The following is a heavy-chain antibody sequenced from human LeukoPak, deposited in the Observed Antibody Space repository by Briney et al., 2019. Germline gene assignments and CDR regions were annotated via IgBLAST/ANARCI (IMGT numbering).Heavy chain of an antibody. J-gene: IGHJ4*02. D-gene: IGHD3-22*01. CDR1: GYTFTGYY. Sequence: ASVKVSCKASGYTFTGYYIHWVRRAPGQGLEWMGWINPNTGDTNYAQKFQGRVTMTRDTSISTAYMELTRLRSDDTAVYYCARGYYDSSAYYSADYWGQGTLVTVSS. CDR3: ARGYYDSSAYYSADY. CDR2: INPNTGDT. V-gene: IGHV1-2*02.